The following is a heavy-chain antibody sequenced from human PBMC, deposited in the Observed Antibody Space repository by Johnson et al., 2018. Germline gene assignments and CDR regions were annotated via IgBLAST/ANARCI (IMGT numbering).Heavy chain of an antibody. V-gene: IGHV1-69*12. J-gene: IGHJ6*02. CDR3: ATYYYDSSGYVYYSYGMDV. CDR1: GGTFSSYP. Sequence: QVRLVQSGAEVKKPGSSVKVSCKASGGTFSSYPISWVRQAPGQGLEWMGGIIPIFGAAKYAHNFQGRLTLTADESTSTAYMELSSLRSKDTAVYYCATYYYDSSGYVYYSYGMDVWGQGTTVTVSS. CDR2: IIPIFGAA. D-gene: IGHD3-22*01.